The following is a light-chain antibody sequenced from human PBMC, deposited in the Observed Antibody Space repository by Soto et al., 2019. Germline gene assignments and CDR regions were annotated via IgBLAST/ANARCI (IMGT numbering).Light chain of an antibody. J-gene: IGLJ3*02. CDR2: NND. V-gene: IGLV1-44*01. CDR1: NSNIGGNP. CDR3: ASWDDSLNGRL. Sequence: QSVLTQPPSASRPPGQTVTISCSGSNSNIGGNPVSWYQVLPGAAPKLLIYNNDQRPSGVPDRLSGSKSGTSASLAISGLQSDDEADYFCASWDDSLNGRLFGGGTKLTVL.